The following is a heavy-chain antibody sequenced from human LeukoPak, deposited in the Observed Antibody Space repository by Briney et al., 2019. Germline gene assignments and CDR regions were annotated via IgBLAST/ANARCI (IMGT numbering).Heavy chain of an antibody. CDR1: GFTFSDYY. Sequence: GGSLRLSCAASGFTFSDYYMSWVRQAPGKGLEWVSVIYSGGSTYYADSVKGRFTISRDNSKNTLYLQMNSLRAEDTAVYYCARNIHCCGDCYLPPDYWGQGTLVTVSS. J-gene: IGHJ4*02. D-gene: IGHD2-21*02. V-gene: IGHV3-66*01. CDR2: IYSGGST. CDR3: ARNIHCCGDCYLPPDY.